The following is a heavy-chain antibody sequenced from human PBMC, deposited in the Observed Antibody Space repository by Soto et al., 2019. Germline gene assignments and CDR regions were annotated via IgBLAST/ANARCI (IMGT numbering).Heavy chain of an antibody. V-gene: IGHV4-59*01. J-gene: IGHJ3*02. CDR3: ARRYGYAFDI. CDR1: GGSISGYY. D-gene: IGHD4-17*01. Sequence: SETLSLTCTVSGGSISGYYWSWIRQPPGKGLEWIGYMYNTGSTVYNPSFKSRVTISVDTSKNQFSLKLSSVTAADTAVYYCARRYGYAFDIWGQGTMVTVSS. CDR2: MYNTGST.